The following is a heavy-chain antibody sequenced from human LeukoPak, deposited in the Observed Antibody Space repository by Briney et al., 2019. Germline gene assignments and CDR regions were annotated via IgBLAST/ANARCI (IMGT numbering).Heavy chain of an antibody. D-gene: IGHD1-26*01. CDR1: GFTFSSYA. V-gene: IGHV3-64*01. CDR2: ISSNGGST. CDR3: ARAQFSGSYPLLGFDP. Sequence: GGSLRLSCAASGFTFSSYAMHWVRQAPGKGLEYVSAISSNGGSTYYANSVKGRFTISRDNSKNTLYLQMGSLRAEDMAVYYCARAQFSGSYPLLGFDPGAREPWSPSPQ. J-gene: IGHJ5*02.